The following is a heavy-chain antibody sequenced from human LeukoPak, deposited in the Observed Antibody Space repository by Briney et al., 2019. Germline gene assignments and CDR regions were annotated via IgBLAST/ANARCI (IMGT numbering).Heavy chain of an antibody. CDR1: GGSISSGGYS. J-gene: IGHJ4*02. Sequence: SQTLSLTCAVSGGSISSGGYSWSWIRQPPGKGLEWIGDIYHSGSTYYNPSLKSRVTISVDRSKNQFSLKLSSVTAADTAVYYCARADILTGLGSFDYWGQGTLVTVSS. D-gene: IGHD3-9*01. CDR3: ARADILTGLGSFDY. CDR2: IYHSGST. V-gene: IGHV4-30-2*01.